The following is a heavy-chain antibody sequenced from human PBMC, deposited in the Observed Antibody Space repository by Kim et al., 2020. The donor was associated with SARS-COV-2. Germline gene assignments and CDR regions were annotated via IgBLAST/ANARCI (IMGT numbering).Heavy chain of an antibody. CDR2: IKSKTDGGTT. D-gene: IGHD2-2*01. Sequence: GGSLRLSCAASGFTFSNAWMSWVRQAPGKGLEWVGRIKSKTDGGTTDYAAPVKGRFTISRDDSKNTLYLQMNSLKTEDTAVYYCTTDIEQYCSSTSCPAQQIPGDFWFDPWGQGTLVTVSS. V-gene: IGHV3-15*01. CDR3: TTDIEQYCSSTSCPAQQIPGDFWFDP. J-gene: IGHJ5*02. CDR1: GFTFSNAW.